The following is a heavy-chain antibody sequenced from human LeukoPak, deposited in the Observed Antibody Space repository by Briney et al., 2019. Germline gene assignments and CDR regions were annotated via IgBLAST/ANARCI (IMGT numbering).Heavy chain of an antibody. Sequence: GASVKVSCKASGYTFTSYYMHWVRQAPGQGLEWMGIINPSGGSTSYAQKFQGRVTMTRDTSTSTVYMELSSLRSEDTAVYYCARVGVYYDSSGYHATFDYWGQETLVTVSS. J-gene: IGHJ4*02. CDR1: GYTFTSYY. CDR2: INPSGGST. CDR3: ARVGVYYDSSGYHATFDY. D-gene: IGHD3-22*01. V-gene: IGHV1-46*01.